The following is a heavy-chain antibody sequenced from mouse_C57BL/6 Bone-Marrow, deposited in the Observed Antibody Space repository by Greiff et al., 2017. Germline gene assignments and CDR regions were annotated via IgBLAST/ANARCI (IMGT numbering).Heavy chain of an antibody. Sequence: EVHLVESGGGLVKPGGSLKLSCAASGFTFSDYGMHWVRQAPEKGLAWVAYISSGSSTIYYADTVKGRFTISRDNAKNTLFLQMTSLRSEDTAMYYCASLDVWGTGTTVTVSS. V-gene: IGHV5-17*01. CDR2: ISSGSSTI. J-gene: IGHJ1*03. CDR1: GFTFSDYG. CDR3: ASLDV.